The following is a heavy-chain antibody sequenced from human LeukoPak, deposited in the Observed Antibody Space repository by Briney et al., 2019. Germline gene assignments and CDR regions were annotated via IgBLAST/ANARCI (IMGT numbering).Heavy chain of an antibody. J-gene: IGHJ4*02. D-gene: IGHD5-24*01. V-gene: IGHV4-59*01. CDR3: ARLSRGDGYNYHDY. Sequence: SETLSLTCSVSRGSISNYYWSWIRQPPGKELEWIGYIYYSGSTNYNPSLKSRVTISVDTSKNQFSLKLSSVTAADTAAYYCARLSRGDGYNYHDYWGQGTLVTVSS. CDR2: IYYSGST. CDR1: RGSISNYY.